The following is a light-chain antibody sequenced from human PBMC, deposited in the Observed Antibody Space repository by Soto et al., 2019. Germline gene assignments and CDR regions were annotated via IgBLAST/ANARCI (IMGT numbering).Light chain of an antibody. J-gene: IGKJ1*01. V-gene: IGKV3-20*01. CDR3: QQYGNSPWT. CDR2: AAS. CDR1: QSVSSNY. Sequence: EIVLTHSPDTLSLSPGERATLSCRASQSVSSNYLAWYQQKPGQAPRLLIYAASNRATGIADRFSGSGSGTDFTLTISRLEPEDFAVYYCQQYGNSPWTFGQGTKVEIK.